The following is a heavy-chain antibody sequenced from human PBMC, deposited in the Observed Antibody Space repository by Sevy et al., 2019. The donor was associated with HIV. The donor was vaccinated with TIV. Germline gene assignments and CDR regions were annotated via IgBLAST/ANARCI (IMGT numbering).Heavy chain of an antibody. J-gene: IGHJ2*01. CDR3: AKGDWYFDL. CDR2: ISGSGGST. Sequence: GGSLRLSCAASGFTSSSYAMSWVRQAPGKGLEWVSGISGSGGSTYSADSVKGRFTISRDNSKNTLYMQMNSLRAEDTAVYYCAKGDWYFDLWGRGTLVTVSS. V-gene: IGHV3-23*01. CDR1: GFTSSSYA.